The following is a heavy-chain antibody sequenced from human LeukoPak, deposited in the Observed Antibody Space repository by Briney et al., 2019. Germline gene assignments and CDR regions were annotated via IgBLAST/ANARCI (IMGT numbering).Heavy chain of an antibody. D-gene: IGHD2-2*01. CDR3: AKDGRYQLLWDY. CDR1: GFTFSSYA. Sequence: GSLRLSCAASGFTFSSYAMSWVRQAPGKGLEWVSAISGSGGSTYYADSVEGRFTISRDNSKNTLYLQMNSLRAEDTAVYYCAKDGRYQLLWDYWGQGTLVTVSS. CDR2: ISGSGGST. V-gene: IGHV3-23*01. J-gene: IGHJ4*02.